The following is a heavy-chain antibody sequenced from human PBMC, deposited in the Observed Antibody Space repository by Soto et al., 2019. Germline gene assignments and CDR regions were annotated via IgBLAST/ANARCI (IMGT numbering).Heavy chain of an antibody. V-gene: IGHV5-51*01. CDR2: IYPDDSET. Sequence: GQSLKISCKDSGHSFTHYWIVWVRQMPGKGLEWMATIYPDDSETRYSPSFQVQVTISADKSINTAYWQCTSLNASHTAIYYCATSQSSATFKPHYYDLQVPGQAATV. CDR1: GHSFTHYW. D-gene: IGHD3-10*01. CDR3: ATSQSSATFKPHYYDLQV. J-gene: IGHJ6*02.